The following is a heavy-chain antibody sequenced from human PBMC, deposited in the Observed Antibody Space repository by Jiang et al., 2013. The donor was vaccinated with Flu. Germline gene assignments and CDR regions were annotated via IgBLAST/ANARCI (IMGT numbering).Heavy chain of an antibody. CDR2: IYHSGST. J-gene: IGHJ3*02. D-gene: IGHD2-2*01. V-gene: IGHV4-4*02. CDR1: GGSISSSNW. Sequence: GSGLVKPSGTLSLTCAVSGGSISSSNWWSWVRQPPGKGLEWIGEIYHSGSTNYNPSLKSRVTISVDKSKNQFSLKLSSVTAADTAVYYCARGPLGYCSSTSCYPGDAFDIWGQGTMVTVSS. CDR3: ARGPLGYCSSTSCYPGDAFDI.